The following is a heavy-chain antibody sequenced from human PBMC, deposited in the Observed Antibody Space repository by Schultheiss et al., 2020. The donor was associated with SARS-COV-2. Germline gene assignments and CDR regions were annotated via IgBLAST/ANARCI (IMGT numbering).Heavy chain of an antibody. D-gene: IGHD6-19*01. J-gene: IGHJ6*02. CDR3: ARGPDSSGWYRRSKLNYGMDV. CDR1: GYTFTSYA. V-gene: IGHV1-8*02. Sequence: ASVKVSCKASGYTFTSYAMHWVRQAPGQGLEWMGWMNPNSGNTGYAQKFQGRVTMTRNTSISTAYMELSSLRSEDTAVYYCARGPDSSGWYRRSKLNYGMDVWGQGTTVTVSS. CDR2: MNPNSGNT.